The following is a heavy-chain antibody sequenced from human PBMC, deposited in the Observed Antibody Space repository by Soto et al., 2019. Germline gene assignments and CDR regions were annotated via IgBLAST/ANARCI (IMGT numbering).Heavy chain of an antibody. CDR1: VGSISSTSFY. D-gene: IGHD1-26*01. V-gene: IGHV4-39*01. Sequence: PSETLSLTCTFSVGSISSTSFYCGWVGQPPWKGLEWIGNIYYSGSTYYNPSLKSRVTISVDTSKNQFSLKLNSVTAADTAVYYCTKTSGSYGGYYYYALEVLGQGTTVIVSS. J-gene: IGHJ6*01. CDR3: TKTSGSYGGYYYYALEV. CDR2: IYYSGST.